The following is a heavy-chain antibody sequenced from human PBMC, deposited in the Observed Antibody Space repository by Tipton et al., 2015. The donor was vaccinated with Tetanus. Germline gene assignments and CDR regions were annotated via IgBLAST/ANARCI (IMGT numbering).Heavy chain of an antibody. V-gene: IGHV4-34*01. CDR3: ARGRGGSYSPQFDY. Sequence: TLSLTCAVYGGSFSGYYWSWIRQPPGKGLEWIGEINHSGSTNYNPSLKSRVTISVDTSKNQFSLKLSSVTAADTAVYYCARGRGGSYSPQFDYWGQGTLVTVSS. J-gene: IGHJ4*02. D-gene: IGHD1-26*01. CDR1: GGSFSGYY. CDR2: INHSGST.